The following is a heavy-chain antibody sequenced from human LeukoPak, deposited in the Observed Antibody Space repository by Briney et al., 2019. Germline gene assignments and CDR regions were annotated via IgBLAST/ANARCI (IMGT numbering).Heavy chain of an antibody. V-gene: IGHV3-23*01. CDR1: GFPFSSYG. J-gene: IGHJ4*02. CDR2: ISGSGDIT. Sequence: GGSLRLSCAASGFPFSSYGLSWVRQAPGKGLEWVSAISGSGDITFYADSVRGRFTISRDNAKNSLYLQMNSLRAEDTAVYYCARDRVGDPLDYWGQGTLVTVSS. CDR3: ARDRVGDPLDY.